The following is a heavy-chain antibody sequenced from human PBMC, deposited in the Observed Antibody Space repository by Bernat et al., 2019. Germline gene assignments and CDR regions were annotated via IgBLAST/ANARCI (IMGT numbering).Heavy chain of an antibody. CDR2: ISAYDGHT. CDR3: ASDGEFEVAAAAPRGVAS. Sequence: QVQLVQSGNEVKRPGASVTVSCEASGYTFISHGFNWVRQAPGQRREWTGWISAYDGHTNYGEKFQGRLTLTRDTSTTTTYMQLRSLSSDDPAVYYCASDGEFEVAAAAPRGVASWGQGTLVLVSS. CDR1: GYTFISHG. J-gene: IGHJ5*02. V-gene: IGHV1-18*04. D-gene: IGHD6-13*01.